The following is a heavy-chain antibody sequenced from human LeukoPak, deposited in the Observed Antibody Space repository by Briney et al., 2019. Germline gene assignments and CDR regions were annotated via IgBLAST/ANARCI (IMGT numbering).Heavy chain of an antibody. D-gene: IGHD4-17*01. Sequence: GSGPTLVNPTQTFTLTCAFSGCSLSTHGVGVGWIRQPPGKALEWLSLIYWNDDKRYSPSLKSRLTTTKDTSKNQVVLTMTNMDPVDTATYYCAHTVSYGDYVSWYFDLWGRGTLVTVSS. CDR3: AHTVSYGDYVSWYFDL. J-gene: IGHJ2*01. V-gene: IGHV2-5*01. CDR2: IYWNDDK. CDR1: GCSLSTHGVG.